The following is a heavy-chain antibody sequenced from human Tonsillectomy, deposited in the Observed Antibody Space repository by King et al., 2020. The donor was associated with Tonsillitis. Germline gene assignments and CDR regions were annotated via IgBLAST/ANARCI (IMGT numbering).Heavy chain of an antibody. CDR3: ARAQSGAYCFDS. CDR1: EYTLTRSF. Sequence: VQLVESGAEVKKPGASVNVSCTASEYTLTRSFIHWVRQAAGQGLQWMGIINPSDGSTTYAKKFQGRVAMTRDTSTSTVYLELSSLRSDDTAIFYCARAQSGAYCFDSWGQGTLVTVSS. V-gene: IGHV1-46*01. CDR2: INPSDGST. J-gene: IGHJ4*02. D-gene: IGHD7-27*01.